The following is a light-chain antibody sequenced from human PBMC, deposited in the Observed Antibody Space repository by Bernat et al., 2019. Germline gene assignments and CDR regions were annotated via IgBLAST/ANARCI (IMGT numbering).Light chain of an antibody. V-gene: IGLV3-1*01. CDR2: KDD. CDR3: QVWDSSSDHVV. CDR1: KFGRKY. Sequence: SYDLTQPPSVSVSPGQTASITCSGDKFGRKYTCWYQQKPGQSPMVVIYKDDKRPSGIPERFSGSNSGNTATLTISRVEVGDEADYYCQVWDSSSDHVVFGGGTELTVL. J-gene: IGLJ2*01.